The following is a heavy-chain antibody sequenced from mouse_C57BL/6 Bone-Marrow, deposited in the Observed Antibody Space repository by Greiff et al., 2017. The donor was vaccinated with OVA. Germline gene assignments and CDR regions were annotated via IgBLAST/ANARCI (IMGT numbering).Heavy chain of an antibody. CDR1: GFTFSDFY. Sequence: EVQLVESGGGLVQSGRSLRLSCATSGFTFSDFYMEWVRQAPGKGLEWIAASRNKANDYTTEYSASVKGRFIVSRDTSQSILYLQMNALRAEDTAIYYCARDAPLCDGSSPFAYWGQGTLVTVSA. CDR2: SRNKANDYTT. CDR3: ARDAPLCDGSSPFAY. J-gene: IGHJ3*01. D-gene: IGHD1-1*01. V-gene: IGHV7-1*01.